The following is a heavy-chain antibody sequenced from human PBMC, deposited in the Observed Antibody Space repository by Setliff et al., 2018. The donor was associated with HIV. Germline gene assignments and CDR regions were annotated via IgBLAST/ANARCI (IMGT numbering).Heavy chain of an antibody. V-gene: IGHV4-4*02. CDR3: AREVPARQHFDF. Sequence: PSETLSLTCAVSGASSSSNNWWTWVRQPPGRGLEWIGEIHYSGSTNYNPSLKSRVTISVDKSRSQFSLKVNSVTAADTAVYYFAREVPARQHFDFWGQGTLVTVSS. CDR2: IHYSGST. CDR1: GASSSSNNW. J-gene: IGHJ4*02. D-gene: IGHD2-2*01.